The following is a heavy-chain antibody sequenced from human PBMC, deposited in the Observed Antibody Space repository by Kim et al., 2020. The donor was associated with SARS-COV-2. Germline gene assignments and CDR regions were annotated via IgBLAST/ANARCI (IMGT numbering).Heavy chain of an antibody. CDR3: AKHRAPRIIVADKEGFDY. CDR2: IGVGDGST. V-gene: IGHV3-23*01. CDR1: GFKFSNYA. Sequence: GGSLRLSCAASGFKFSNYAMTWVRQGPGKGLEWVSTIGVGDGSTYYADSVMGRFTISRDNSNDTVYLQMKRLRVEDTAIYYCAKHRAPRIIVADKEGFDYWGKETLVTVSS. J-gene: IGHJ4*02. D-gene: IGHD1-26*01.